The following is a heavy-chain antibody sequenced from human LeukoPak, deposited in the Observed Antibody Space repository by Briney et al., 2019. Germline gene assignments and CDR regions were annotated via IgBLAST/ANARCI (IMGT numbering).Heavy chain of an antibody. Sequence: ASVKVSCKASGYTFTSYGISWVRQAPGQGLEWMGGIIPIFGTANYAQKFQGRVTITADESTSTAYMELSSLRSEDTAVYYCARVTSGSYYLHFDYWGQGTLVTVSS. CDR1: GYTFTSYG. CDR2: IIPIFGTA. D-gene: IGHD1-26*01. CDR3: ARVTSGSYYLHFDY. V-gene: IGHV1-69*13. J-gene: IGHJ4*02.